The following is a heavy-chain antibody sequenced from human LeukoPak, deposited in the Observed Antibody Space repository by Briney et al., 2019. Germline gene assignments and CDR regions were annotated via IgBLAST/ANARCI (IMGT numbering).Heavy chain of an antibody. J-gene: IGHJ4*02. CDR1: GFTFSSYS. D-gene: IGHD3-22*01. Sequence: GGSLRLSCAASGFTFSSYSMNWVRQAPGKGLEWVSAISGSGGSTYYADSVKGRFTISRDNSKNTLYLQMNSLRAEDTAVYYCAKDFEDRGYYYDSSGYYYKYWGQGTLVTVSS. V-gene: IGHV3-23*01. CDR2: ISGSGGST. CDR3: AKDFEDRGYYYDSSGYYYKY.